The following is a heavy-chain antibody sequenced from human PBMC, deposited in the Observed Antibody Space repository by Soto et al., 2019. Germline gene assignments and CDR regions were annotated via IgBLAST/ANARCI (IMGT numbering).Heavy chain of an antibody. CDR2: IIPVFGTP. J-gene: IGHJ6*02. CDR1: GGSLSNYG. Sequence: QVQLVQSGAEVKKPGSSVKVSCKASGGSLSNYGISWVRQAPGQGLEWMGAIIPVFGTPNYAQKFQDRVTITADESTTTDYMEVRSLTYEATAVYYCARGDATKIVVTTYYSMDVWGQGTTVTVSS. D-gene: IGHD3-22*01. CDR3: ARGDATKIVVTTYYSMDV. V-gene: IGHV1-69*12.